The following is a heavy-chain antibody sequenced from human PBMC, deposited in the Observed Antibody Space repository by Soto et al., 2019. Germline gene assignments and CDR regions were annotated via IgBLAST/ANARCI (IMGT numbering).Heavy chain of an antibody. CDR2: IYSGGST. V-gene: IGHV3-66*01. J-gene: IGHJ4*02. CDR3: AAYSHKGY. CDR1: GFTVSNNY. D-gene: IGHD3-16*01. Sequence: EEQLVESGGDLVQPGGSLRLSCAASGFTVSNNYMSWVRQAPGKGLELVSLIYSGGSTYYADSVKGRFTISRDSSKNTLYLQMTSLRAEDTAMYYCAAYSHKGYWGQGTLVTVSS.